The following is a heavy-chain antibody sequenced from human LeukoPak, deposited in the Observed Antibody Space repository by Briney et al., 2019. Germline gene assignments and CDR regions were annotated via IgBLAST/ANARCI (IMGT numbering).Heavy chain of an antibody. Sequence: GASVKVSCKASGYTFTSYDMNWVRQATGQGLEWMGRIIPIFGTANYAQKLQGRVTITTDESTSTAYMELSSLRSEDTALYYCAVPRADCSGYYSDYWGQGTLVTVSS. V-gene: IGHV1-69*05. J-gene: IGHJ4*02. D-gene: IGHD3-22*01. CDR2: IIPIFGTA. CDR3: AVPRADCSGYYSDY. CDR1: GYTFTSYD.